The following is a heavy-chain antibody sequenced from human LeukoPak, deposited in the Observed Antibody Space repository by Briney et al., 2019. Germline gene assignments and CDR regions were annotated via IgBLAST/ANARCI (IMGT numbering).Heavy chain of an antibody. Sequence: GASVKVSCKASGYTFTGYYMHWVRQAPGQGLEWMGWINPNSGGTNYAQKFQGRVTMTRDTSISTAYMELSRLRSDDTAVYYCARDVHDYGDYTDYWGQGTLATVSS. CDR2: INPNSGGT. V-gene: IGHV1-2*02. CDR1: GYTFTGYY. J-gene: IGHJ4*02. CDR3: ARDVHDYGDYTDY. D-gene: IGHD4-17*01.